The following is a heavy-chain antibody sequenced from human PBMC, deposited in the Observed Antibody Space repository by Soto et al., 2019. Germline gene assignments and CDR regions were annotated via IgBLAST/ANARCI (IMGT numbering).Heavy chain of an antibody. Sequence: QVQLQESGPGLVKPSETLSLTCTVSGCSVSSGTYFWSWIRQPPGKGLEWIGYIYYSGSTNYNPSLKSRVTLSVDTSKTQVSLKLTSVTAADTAVYYCATLQDSYGGKGSWGQGTLVPVSS. J-gene: IGHJ4*02. CDR3: ATLQDSYGGKGS. CDR1: GCSVSSGTYF. V-gene: IGHV4-61*01. CDR2: IYYSGST. D-gene: IGHD4-17*01.